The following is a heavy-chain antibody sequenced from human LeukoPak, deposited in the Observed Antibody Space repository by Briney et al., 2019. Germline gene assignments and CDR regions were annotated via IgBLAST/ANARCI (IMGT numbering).Heavy chain of an antibody. Sequence: GGSRRLSCVASGFTFSSSWMAWVRQAPGKGLQWVANINHDGSVKNYVGSVKGRFAISRDNAQNSFYLQMNSLETDDTAVYYCAKDSYSKGDYWGQGTLVTVSS. V-gene: IGHV3-7*01. D-gene: IGHD4-11*01. CDR1: GFTFSSSW. CDR3: AKDSYSKGDY. J-gene: IGHJ4*02. CDR2: INHDGSVK.